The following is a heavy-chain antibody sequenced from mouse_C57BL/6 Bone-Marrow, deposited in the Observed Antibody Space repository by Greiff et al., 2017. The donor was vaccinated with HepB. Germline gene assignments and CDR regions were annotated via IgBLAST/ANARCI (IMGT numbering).Heavy chain of an antibody. J-gene: IGHJ4*01. CDR3: AREFITTVVALYAMDY. CDR2: IYPRSGNT. D-gene: IGHD1-1*01. Sequence: VKLMESGAELARPGASVKLSCKASGYTFTSYGISWVKQRTGQGLEWIGEIYPRSGNTYYNEKFKGKATLTADKSSSTAYMELRSLTSEDSAVYFCAREFITTVVALYAMDYWGQGTSVTVSS. CDR1: GYTFTSYG. V-gene: IGHV1-81*01.